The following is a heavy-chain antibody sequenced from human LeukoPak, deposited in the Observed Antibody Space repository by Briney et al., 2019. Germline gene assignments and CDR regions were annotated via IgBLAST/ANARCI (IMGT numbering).Heavy chain of an antibody. V-gene: IGHV1-69*13. D-gene: IGHD2-2*01. CDR2: ITPIFGTA. CDR1: GGSFSTYA. Sequence: SVKVSCKASGGSFSTYAISWVRQAPGQGLEWMGGITPIFGTARYAQKFQGRVTITADESTSTAYMELSSLRSEDTAVYYCARDSPYCSSTSCYGGATWGQGTLVTVSS. CDR3: ARDSPYCSSTSCYGGAT. J-gene: IGHJ4*02.